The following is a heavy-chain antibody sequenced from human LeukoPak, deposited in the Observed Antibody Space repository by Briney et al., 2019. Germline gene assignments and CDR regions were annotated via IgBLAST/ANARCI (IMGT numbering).Heavy chain of an antibody. CDR1: GFTFSTYA. CDR3: TTAWDSYGSTGFDY. Sequence: RTGGSLRLSCAASGFTFSTYAMSWVRQAPGKGLEWVSAINDGGGFTYYADSVKGRCTISRDNSKNTLYLQMNSLKTEDTAVYYCTTAWDSYGSTGFDYWGQGTLVTVSS. CDR2: INDGGGFT. D-gene: IGHD1-14*01. V-gene: IGHV3-23*01. J-gene: IGHJ4*02.